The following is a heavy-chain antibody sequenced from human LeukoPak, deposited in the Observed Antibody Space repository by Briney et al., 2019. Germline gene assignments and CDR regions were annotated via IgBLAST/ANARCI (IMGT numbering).Heavy chain of an antibody. CDR2: TYNNDIT. Sequence: SQTLSLTCTVSGGSVSSGGYYWRWLRQRPGKGLEWIVHTYNNDITYYRPSLKSRLSISVDTSKNLFSLSLKSVTAADTAVYYCARVNHEGVGSSQITPPREFDFWGPGTLVTVSA. V-gene: IGHV4-31*03. CDR3: ARVNHEGVGSSQITPPREFDF. J-gene: IGHJ4*02. CDR1: GGSVSSGGYY. D-gene: IGHD1-26*01.